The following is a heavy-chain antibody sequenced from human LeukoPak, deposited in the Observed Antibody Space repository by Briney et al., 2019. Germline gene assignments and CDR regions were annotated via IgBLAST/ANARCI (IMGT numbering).Heavy chain of an antibody. D-gene: IGHD3-22*01. Sequence: GGSLRLSCAASGFTFSSYWMHWVRQAPGKWLVWVSRINSDGSSTSYADSVKGRFTISRDNAKNTLYLQMNSLRAEDTAVYYCAVTYYYDSSADYWGQGTLVTVSS. V-gene: IGHV3-74*01. J-gene: IGHJ4*02. CDR3: AVTYYYDSSADY. CDR2: INSDGSST. CDR1: GFTFSSYW.